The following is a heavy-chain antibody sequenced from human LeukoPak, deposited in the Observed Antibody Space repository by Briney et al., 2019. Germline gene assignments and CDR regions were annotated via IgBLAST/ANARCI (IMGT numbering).Heavy chain of an antibody. D-gene: IGHD6-13*01. V-gene: IGHV4-34*01. CDR2: INHSGST. J-gene: IGHJ5*02. Sequence: SETLSLTCAVHGGSLSGYYWSWIRQPPGKGLEWIGEINHSGSTNYNPSLKSRVTISVDTSKNQFSLKLSSVTAADTAVYYCARGEIAAAGTGWFDPWGQGTLVTVSS. CDR3: ARGEIAAAGTGWFDP. CDR1: GGSLSGYY.